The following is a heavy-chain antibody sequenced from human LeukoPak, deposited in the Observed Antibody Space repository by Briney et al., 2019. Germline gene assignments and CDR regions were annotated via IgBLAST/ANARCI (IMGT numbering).Heavy chain of an antibody. CDR3: ARDQDGTKDSYYYYYYGMDV. Sequence: SETLSLTCAVYGGSFSGYYWSWIRQPPGKGLEWIGEINHSGSTNYNPSLKSRVTISVDTSKNQFSLKLSSVTAADTAVYYCARDQDGTKDSYYYYYYGMDVWGQGTTVTVSS. CDR1: GGSFSGYY. CDR2: INHSGST. V-gene: IGHV4-34*01. J-gene: IGHJ6*02.